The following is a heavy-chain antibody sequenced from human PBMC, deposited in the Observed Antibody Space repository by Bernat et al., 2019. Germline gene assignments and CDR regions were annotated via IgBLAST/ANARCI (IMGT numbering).Heavy chain of an antibody. CDR1: GFTFSSYG. Sequence: QVQLVESGGGVVQPGRSLRLSCAASGFTFSSYGMHWVRQTPGKGLELLAVISFDGRNQYYPDSVKGRFTISRDNFKNTLDLQMNSLRPEDTAVYYCAKGVSAGSTHFKWSGMDVWGQGTTVTVSS. CDR2: ISFDGRNQ. D-gene: IGHD3-3*02. V-gene: IGHV3-30*18. CDR3: AKGVSAGSTHFKWSGMDV. J-gene: IGHJ6*02.